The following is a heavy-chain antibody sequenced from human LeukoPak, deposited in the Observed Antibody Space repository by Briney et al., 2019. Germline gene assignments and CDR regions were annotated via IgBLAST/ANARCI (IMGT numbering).Heavy chain of an antibody. CDR1: GFTFSSYS. J-gene: IGHJ4*02. V-gene: IGHV3-48*01. D-gene: IGHD3-22*01. CDR2: ISSSSSTI. Sequence: PGGSLRLSCAASGFTFSSYSMDWVRQAPGKGLEWVSYISSSSSTIYYADSVKGRFTISRDNAKNSLYLQMNSLRAEDTAVYYCARVSSESSGFVYFFDYWGQGTLVTVYS. CDR3: ARVSSESSGFVYFFDY.